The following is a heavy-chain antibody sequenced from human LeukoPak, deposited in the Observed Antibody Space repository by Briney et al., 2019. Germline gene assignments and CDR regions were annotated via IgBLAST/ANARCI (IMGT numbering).Heavy chain of an antibody. Sequence: GESLQISCKGSGYRFTSYWIGWVPQMPGKGLEWMGIIHPGDSDTRYSPSFQGQVTISADKSISTAYLQWSSLKASDTAMYYCARQWLVEENWFDPWGQGTLVTVSS. V-gene: IGHV5-51*01. D-gene: IGHD6-19*01. CDR3: ARQWLVEENWFDP. CDR1: GYRFTSYW. CDR2: IHPGDSDT. J-gene: IGHJ5*02.